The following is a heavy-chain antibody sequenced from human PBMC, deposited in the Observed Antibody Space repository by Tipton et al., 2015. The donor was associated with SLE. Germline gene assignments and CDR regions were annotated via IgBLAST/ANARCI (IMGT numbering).Heavy chain of an antibody. CDR2: VYASGST. V-gene: IGHV4-61*02. Sequence: TLSLTCSVSGGSLSIGYYYWSWFRQPAGKGLEWIGRVYASGSTHYNPSLNSRVIIAVDTSKNQFSLKLTSVTAADTAVYYCASSGYSTGPGAFDFWGQGTLVTVSS. J-gene: IGHJ3*01. CDR1: GGSLSIGYYY. D-gene: IGHD6-19*01. CDR3: ASSGYSTGPGAFDF.